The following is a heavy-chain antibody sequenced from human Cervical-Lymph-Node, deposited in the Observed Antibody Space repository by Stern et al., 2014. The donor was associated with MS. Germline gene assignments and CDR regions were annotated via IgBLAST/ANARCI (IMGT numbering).Heavy chain of an antibody. D-gene: IGHD6-13*01. CDR1: GFTFAAYA. V-gene: IGHV3-9*01. Sequence: VQLVQSGGGLVQPGMSLRLSCAASGFTFAAYAMHWVRQAPGKGLAWVSGMSWTSGSIGYADSVKGRFTISRDNAKNSLYLQMNSLRTEDTAFYYCAKGSVGIAAPRNFDYWGQGTLVTVSS. J-gene: IGHJ4*02. CDR2: MSWTSGSI. CDR3: AKGSVGIAAPRNFDY.